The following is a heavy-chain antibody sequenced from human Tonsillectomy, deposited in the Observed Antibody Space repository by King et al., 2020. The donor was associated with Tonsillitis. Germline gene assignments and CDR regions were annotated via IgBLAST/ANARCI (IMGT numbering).Heavy chain of an antibody. Sequence: LQLRESGPGLVKASETLSLTCSISGGSISGYCWGSVRQAPGKGMEWMGTFCSDGRMYYNPSLKSRLTVSLGTSTDDLSLKLRSVTAADTAVYYCVRETGFFGYSTWGQGTLVTVSS. D-gene: IGHD3-16*01. J-gene: IGHJ5*02. CDR3: VRETGFFGYST. V-gene: IGHV4-39*07. CDR1: GGSISGYC. CDR2: FCSDGRM.